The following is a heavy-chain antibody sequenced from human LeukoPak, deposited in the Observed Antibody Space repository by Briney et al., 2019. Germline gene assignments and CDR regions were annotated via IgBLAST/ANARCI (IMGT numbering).Heavy chain of an antibody. V-gene: IGHV3-23*01. CDR3: EKDLGGSGDYRPY. CDR2: ISGSDGST. Sequence: QPGGSLRLSCAASGFTFSSYAMSWVRQAPGKGLEWVSAISGSDGSTHYADSVKGRFPISRDNSKNTLYLQMNSLSAEDTAVYYCEKDLGGSGDYRPYWGQGSVVTVSS. D-gene: IGHD2-21*02. J-gene: IGHJ4*02. CDR1: GFTFSSYA.